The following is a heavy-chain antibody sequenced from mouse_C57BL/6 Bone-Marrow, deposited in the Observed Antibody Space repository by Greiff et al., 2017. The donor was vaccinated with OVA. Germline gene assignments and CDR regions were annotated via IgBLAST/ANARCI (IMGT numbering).Heavy chain of an antibody. J-gene: IGHJ2*01. CDR1: GYTFTDYY. D-gene: IGHD1-1*01. V-gene: IGHV1-26*01. CDR2: INPNNGGT. CDR3: ARDYYGHSDY. Sequence: VQLQQSGPELVKPGASVKISCKASGYTFTDYYMNWVKQSHGKSLEWIGDINPNNGGTSYNQKFKVKATLTVDKSSSTAYMELRSLTSEDSAVYYCARDYYGHSDYWGQGTTLTVSS.